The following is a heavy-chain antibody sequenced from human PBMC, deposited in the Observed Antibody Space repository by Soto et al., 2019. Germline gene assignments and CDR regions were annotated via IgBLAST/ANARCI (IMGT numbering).Heavy chain of an antibody. Sequence: ASVKVSCKASGYTFTGYDMHWVRQAPGQGLEWMGWISPNSGGTNYAQKSQGRVTMTRDTSISTAYMELSRLRSDDTAVYYCARDYSGVLLWFGRSPGAPFDPWGQGTLVTVSS. D-gene: IGHD3-10*01. CDR3: ARDYSGVLLWFGRSPGAPFDP. CDR2: ISPNSGGT. CDR1: GYTFTGYD. V-gene: IGHV1-2*02. J-gene: IGHJ5*02.